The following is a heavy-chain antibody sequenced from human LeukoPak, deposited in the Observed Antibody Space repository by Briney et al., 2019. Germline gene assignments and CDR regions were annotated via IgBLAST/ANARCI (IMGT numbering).Heavy chain of an antibody. CDR2: IKRKSDGGTT. V-gene: IGHV3-15*01. D-gene: IGHD3-22*01. CDR1: GLTFSNAW. CDR3: TTELDIRPNHY. Sequence: GGALRLSCAASGLTFSNAWMSWVRQAPGKGLEWVGRIKRKSDGGTTDYAAPVKGRFTISRDDSKNTLYLQTNSLKSEYTAVYYCTTELDIRPNHYWGQGTLVTVSS. J-gene: IGHJ4*02.